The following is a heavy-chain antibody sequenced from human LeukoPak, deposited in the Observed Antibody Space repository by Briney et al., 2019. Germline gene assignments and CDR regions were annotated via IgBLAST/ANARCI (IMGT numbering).Heavy chain of an antibody. CDR3: AKPKESYYYYYYMDV. D-gene: IGHD3-10*01. CDR2: IRYDGSNK. CDR1: GFTFSSYG. J-gene: IGHJ6*03. Sequence: GGSLRLSCAASGFTFSSYGMHWVRQAPGKGLEWVAFIRYDGSNKYYADSVKGRFTISRDNSKNTLYLQMNSLRAEDTAVYYCAKPKESYYYYYYMDVWGKGTTVTVSS. V-gene: IGHV3-30*02.